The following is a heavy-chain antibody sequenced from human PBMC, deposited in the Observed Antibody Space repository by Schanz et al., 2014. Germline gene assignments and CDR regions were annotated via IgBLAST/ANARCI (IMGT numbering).Heavy chain of an antibody. J-gene: IGHJ3*02. V-gene: IGHV1-2*06. Sequence: QVQLVQSGAEVKKPGASVKVSCKASRYPFTAYYMHWVRQAPGQGLEWMGRINPNSGDTNYAQKFQGRVTMTRDTSTSTAYMELSRLRSDDTAVYYCARNIIATARAYDIWGQGTMVTVSS. D-gene: IGHD6-13*01. CDR1: RYPFTAYY. CDR2: INPNSGDT. CDR3: ARNIIATARAYDI.